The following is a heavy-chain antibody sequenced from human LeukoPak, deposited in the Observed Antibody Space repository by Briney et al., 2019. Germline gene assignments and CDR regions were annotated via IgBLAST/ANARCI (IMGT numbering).Heavy chain of an antibody. Sequence: PGGSLRLSCAASGFTFSSYDMNWVRQATGKGLEWVSAIGSGGDTYYQGSVKGPFTISRENAKNSLYLQINRMRAGDTAGYYCAXVFRVRGVMYDYWGQGTLVTVSS. CDR2: IGSGGDT. CDR1: GFTFSSYD. CDR3: AXVFRVRGVMYDY. V-gene: IGHV3-13*01. D-gene: IGHD3-10*01. J-gene: IGHJ4*02.